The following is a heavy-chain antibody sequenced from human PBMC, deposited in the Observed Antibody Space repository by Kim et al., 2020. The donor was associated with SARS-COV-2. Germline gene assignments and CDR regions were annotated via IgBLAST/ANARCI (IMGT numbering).Heavy chain of an antibody. Sequence: VSVKSRITINPDTSKKQFSLQLNSVTPEDTAVYYCARGAAKWELLSHFDYWGQGTLVTVSS. CDR3: ARGAAKWELLSHFDY. V-gene: IGHV6-1*01. J-gene: IGHJ4*02. D-gene: IGHD1-26*01.